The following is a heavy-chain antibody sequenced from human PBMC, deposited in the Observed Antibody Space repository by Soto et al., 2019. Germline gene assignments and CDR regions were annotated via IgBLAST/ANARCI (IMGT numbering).Heavy chain of an antibody. J-gene: IGHJ4*02. V-gene: IGHV3-66*01. CDR3: LALTSIAASGRVYEGPHY. CDR2: LYSGGST. D-gene: IGHD6-13*01. CDR1: GFIVTNNY. Sequence: GGSLRLSCAAAGFIVTNNYMSWVRQAPGKGLEWVSVLYSGGSTYYADSVKGRFTISRDNSKNTLYLQMSSLKTEDTAVYYCLALTSIAASGRVYEGPHYWGQGTLVTVS.